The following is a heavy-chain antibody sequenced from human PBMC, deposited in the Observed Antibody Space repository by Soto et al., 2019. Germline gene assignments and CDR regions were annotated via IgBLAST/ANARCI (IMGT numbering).Heavy chain of an antibody. CDR2: IYYSGST. D-gene: IGHD2-15*01. CDR3: ATVVVVAASNWFDP. Sequence: SETLSLTCTVSGGSISSSSYYWGWIRQPPGKGLEWIGSIYYSGSTYYNPSLKSRVTISVDTSKNQFSLKLSSVTAADTAVYYCATVVVVAASNWFDPWGQGTRVTVSS. CDR1: GGSISSSSYY. J-gene: IGHJ5*02. V-gene: IGHV4-39*01.